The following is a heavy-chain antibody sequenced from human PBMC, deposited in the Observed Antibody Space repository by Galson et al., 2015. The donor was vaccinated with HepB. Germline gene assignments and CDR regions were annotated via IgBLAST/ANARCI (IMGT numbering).Heavy chain of an antibody. J-gene: IGHJ5*02. V-gene: IGHV5-10-1*01. CDR2: IDPTDSYT. CDR1: GFSFTSYW. CDR3: ARHGRGFGELRGFDP. Sequence: QSGAEVKKPGESLRISCKGSGFSFTSYWISWVRQMPGKGLEWMGRIDPTDSYTNYSPSFQGHVTISADKSITTAYLQWSSLKASDTAIYYCARHGRGFGELRGFDPWGQGALVTVSS. D-gene: IGHD3-10*01.